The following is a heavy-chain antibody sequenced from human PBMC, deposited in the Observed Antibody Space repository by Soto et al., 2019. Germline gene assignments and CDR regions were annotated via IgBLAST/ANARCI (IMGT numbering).Heavy chain of an antibody. J-gene: IGHJ5*02. V-gene: IGHV3-23*01. D-gene: IGHD2-2*01. CDR3: AKKGYCSNSSCFVGNNWFDP. CDR1: GFTFSSYA. CDR2: INGNGRKT. Sequence: PGGSLRLSCAASGFTFSSYAMNWVRQAPGKGLEWVSSINGNGRKTSYADSVRGRFTISRDNSKKTLFLHVNSLRAEDTAVYYCAKKGYCSNSSCFVGNNWFDPWGQGTRVTVSS.